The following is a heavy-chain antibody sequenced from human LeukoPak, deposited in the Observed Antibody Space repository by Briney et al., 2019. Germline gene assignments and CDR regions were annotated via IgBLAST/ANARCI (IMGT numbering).Heavy chain of an antibody. CDR1: GFTFSSNW. D-gene: IGHD5-12*01. V-gene: IGHV3-74*01. CDR3: ARSGYDYTGDY. Sequence: GGSLRLSCAASGFTFSSNWMYWVRQAPGKGLVWVSRINSDGSTTSYVDFVKGRFTISRDNAKSTLYPQMNSLRAEDTAVYYCARSGYDYTGDYWGQGTLVTVSS. CDR2: INSDGSTT. J-gene: IGHJ4*02.